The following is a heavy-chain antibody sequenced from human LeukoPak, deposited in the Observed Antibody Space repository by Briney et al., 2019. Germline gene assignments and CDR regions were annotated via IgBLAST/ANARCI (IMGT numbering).Heavy chain of an antibody. J-gene: IGHJ4*02. Sequence: GGSLRLSCAASGFSFSTYAMKWVRQAPGRGLEWVSTIGGSGDNKYYADSVKGRFTISRENSKNTLSLQVNSLRAEDTAVYYCAKVGPFGELSFSDYWGQGTLVTVSS. CDR1: GFSFSTYA. V-gene: IGHV3-23*01. CDR2: IGGSGDNK. D-gene: IGHD3-10*01. CDR3: AKVGPFGELSFSDY.